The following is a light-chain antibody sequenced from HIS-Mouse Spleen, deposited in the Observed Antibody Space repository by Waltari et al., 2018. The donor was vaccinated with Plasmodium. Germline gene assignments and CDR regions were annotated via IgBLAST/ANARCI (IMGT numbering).Light chain of an antibody. CDR1: SSDVGCYNY. CDR2: DLS. CDR3: CSYAGSYTWV. V-gene: IGLV2-11*01. J-gene: IGLJ2*01. Sequence: QSALTQPRSVSGSPGQSVTISCTGTSSDVGCYNYVPWYQQHPGKAPKLMIYDLSKRPSGVPDRFSGSKSGNTASLTISGLQAEDEADYYCCSYAGSYTWVFGGGTKLTVL.